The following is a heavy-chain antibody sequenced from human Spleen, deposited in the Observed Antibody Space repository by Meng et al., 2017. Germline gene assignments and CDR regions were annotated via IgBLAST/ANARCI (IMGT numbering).Heavy chain of an antibody. J-gene: IGHJ4*02. D-gene: IGHD3-10*01. Sequence: QVQLVQSGAKVKKPGASVKLSCKASDYTFTGYGVSWVRQAPGQGLEWMAWLGAHDGDTSHAPKFQGRVTVSADRPTATAYMELRSLRSDDTAVYYCARGTPGRSYSDYWGQGTLVTVSS. V-gene: IGHV1-18*01. CDR3: ARGTPGRSYSDY. CDR2: LGAHDGDT. CDR1: DYTFTGYG.